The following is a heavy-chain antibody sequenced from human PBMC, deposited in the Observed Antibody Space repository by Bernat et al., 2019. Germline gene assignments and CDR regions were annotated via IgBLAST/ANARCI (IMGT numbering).Heavy chain of an antibody. Sequence: EVQLVESGGGLVQPGGSLRLLCAASGFTFNSYWMHWVRQVPGKGLVWVAGINSDGSDMRYADSAKGRFTISRDNAKNTVYLQMNSLRDEDTAVYYCGRDDQGPMATDYWGQGTLVTVSS. CDR1: GFTFNSYW. CDR2: INSDGSDM. V-gene: IGHV3-74*01. CDR3: GRDDQGPMATDY. D-gene: IGHD5-24*01. J-gene: IGHJ4*02.